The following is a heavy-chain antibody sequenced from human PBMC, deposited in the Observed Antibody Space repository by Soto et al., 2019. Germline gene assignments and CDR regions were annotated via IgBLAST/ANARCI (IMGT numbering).Heavy chain of an antibody. V-gene: IGHV1-69*13. D-gene: IGHD5-18*01. CDR3: ARSLQLGPFDY. CDR1: GGTFSSYA. J-gene: IGHJ4*02. Sequence: ASVKVSCKASGGTFSSYAISWARQAPGQGLEWMGGIIPIFGTANYAQKFQGRVTITADESTSTAYMELSSLRSEDTAVYYCARSLQLGPFDYWGQGTLVTVSS. CDR2: IIPIFGTA.